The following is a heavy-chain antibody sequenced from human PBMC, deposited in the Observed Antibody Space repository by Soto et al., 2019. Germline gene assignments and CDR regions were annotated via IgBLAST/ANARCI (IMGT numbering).Heavy chain of an antibody. J-gene: IGHJ3*02. Sequence: GGSLRLSCAASGFTFRSYAMNLVRPAPGKGLEWVSAISGSAGSTYYADSVKGRFTISRDTSKNTLYLQMNSLRAEDTAVYYCAKGNSWSPALVLDIWGQGTMVTVSS. D-gene: IGHD1-7*01. CDR1: GFTFRSYA. CDR3: AKGNSWSPALVLDI. V-gene: IGHV3-23*01. CDR2: ISGSAGST.